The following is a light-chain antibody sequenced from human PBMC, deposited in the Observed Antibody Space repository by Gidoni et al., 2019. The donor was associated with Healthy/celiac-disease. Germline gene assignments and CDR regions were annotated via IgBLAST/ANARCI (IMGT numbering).Light chain of an antibody. J-gene: IGKJ2*01. Sequence: EIVLTQSRGTLSLSPGERATRSCRSSQSVSRSYLAWYQQKPGQAPRLLIYGAPSRATGIPDRFSGSGSGTDFTLTISRPEPEDFAVYYGQQYGSSPAFXQXTKLEIK. CDR3: QQYGSSPA. CDR1: QSVSRSY. CDR2: GAP. V-gene: IGKV3-20*01.